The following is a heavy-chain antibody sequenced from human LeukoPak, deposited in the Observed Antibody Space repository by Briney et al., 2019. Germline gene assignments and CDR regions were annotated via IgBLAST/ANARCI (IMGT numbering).Heavy chain of an antibody. D-gene: IGHD4-17*01. CDR2: ISAYNGNT. J-gene: IGHJ3*02. CDR1: GGTFSSYA. Sequence: ASVKVSCKASGGTFSSYAISWVRQAPGQGLEWMGWISAYNGNTNYAQKLQGRITMTTDTSTSTAYMELRSLRSDDTAVYYCARDRTTVSNDAFDIWGQGTMVTVSS. CDR3: ARDRTTVSNDAFDI. V-gene: IGHV1-18*01.